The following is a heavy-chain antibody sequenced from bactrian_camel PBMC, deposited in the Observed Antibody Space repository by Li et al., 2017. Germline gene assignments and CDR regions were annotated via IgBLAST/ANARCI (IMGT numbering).Heavy chain of an antibody. J-gene: IGHJ4*01. D-gene: IGHD6*01. Sequence: HVQLVESGGGSVQVGGSLTLSCVASGDTIGRYCMGWFRQRPGKEREGVAWFDNDGSETYADSVKGRFTVSQDNAKNTPYLLMNGLKPEDAALYYCAAELNGGRWDSCHTGAYRYWGQGTQVTVS. V-gene: IGHV3S6*01. CDR2: FDNDGSET. CDR3: AAELNGGRWDSCHTGAYRY. CDR1: GDTIGRYC.